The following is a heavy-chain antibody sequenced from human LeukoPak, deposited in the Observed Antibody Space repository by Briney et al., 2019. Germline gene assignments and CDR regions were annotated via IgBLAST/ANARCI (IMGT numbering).Heavy chain of an antibody. Sequence: SETLSLTCTVSGGSISSVGYYWSWIRQHPGKGLEWIGYIYYSGSTYYNPSLKSRVTISVDTSKNQFSLKLSSVTAADTAVYYCARLVTTSPSGGWFDPWGQGTLVTVSS. CDR3: ARLVTTSPSGGWFDP. CDR1: GGSISSVGYY. D-gene: IGHD4-11*01. J-gene: IGHJ5*02. CDR2: IYYSGST. V-gene: IGHV4-31*03.